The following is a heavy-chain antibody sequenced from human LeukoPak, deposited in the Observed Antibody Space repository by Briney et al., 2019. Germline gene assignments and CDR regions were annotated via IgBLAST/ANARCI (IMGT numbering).Heavy chain of an antibody. CDR1: GCSFNTHA. D-gene: IGHD3-10*01. V-gene: IGHV3-30-3*01. CDR2: VSDDGDTK. CDR3: TRGSLGSGGRSFDP. J-gene: IGHJ5*02. Sequence: GGSLTLSCAASGCSFNTHARDWVRQSPGKGLEWVAGVSDDGDTKYYADSVRGRFTVSRDNSKKTVSLDMNSLTPEDTAVYFCTRGSLGSGGRSFDPWGQGTLVIVSS.